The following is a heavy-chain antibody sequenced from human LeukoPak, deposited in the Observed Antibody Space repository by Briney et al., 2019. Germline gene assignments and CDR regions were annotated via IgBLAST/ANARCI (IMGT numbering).Heavy chain of an antibody. V-gene: IGHV4-61*05. D-gene: IGHD1-14*01. CDR2: IYYSGST. Sequence: SETLSLTCTVPGGSISSSSYYWSWIRQPPGKGMEWIGYIYYSGSTNYNPSLKSRVTISVDTSKNQFSLKLSSVTAADTAVYYCARHLGYKYGMDVWGQGTTVTVSS. CDR1: GGSISSSSYY. J-gene: IGHJ6*02. CDR3: ARHLGYKYGMDV.